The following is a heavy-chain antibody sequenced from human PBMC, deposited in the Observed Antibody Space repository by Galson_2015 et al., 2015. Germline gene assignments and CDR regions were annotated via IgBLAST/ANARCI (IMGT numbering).Heavy chain of an antibody. J-gene: IGHJ3*02. V-gene: IGHV4-61*01. CDR1: GGSVSSGSYY. CDR2: IYYSGST. Sequence: ATLSLTCTVSGGSVSSGSYYWSWIRQPPGKGLEWIGYIYYSGSTNYNPSLKSRVTISVDTSKNQFSLKLSSVTAADTAVYYCARVGYCSGGSCYALDAFDIWGQGTMVTVSS. D-gene: IGHD2-15*01. CDR3: ARVGYCSGGSCYALDAFDI.